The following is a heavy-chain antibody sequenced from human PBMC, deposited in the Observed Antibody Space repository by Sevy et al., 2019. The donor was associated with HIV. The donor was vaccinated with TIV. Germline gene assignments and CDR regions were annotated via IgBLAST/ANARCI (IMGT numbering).Heavy chain of an antibody. CDR2: INYSGST. CDR3: AGPILTYNNGWSYYDY. V-gene: IGHV4-39*01. J-gene: IGHJ4*02. CDR1: GASISSSGYY. Sequence: SETLSLTCTVSGASISSSGYYWGWIRQPPGKGLEWIASINYSGSTFYNPSLKSRVTISADTSKNQFSLDLISVTAADTAIYYCAGPILTYNNGWSYYDYWGQGTVVTVSS. D-gene: IGHD6-19*01.